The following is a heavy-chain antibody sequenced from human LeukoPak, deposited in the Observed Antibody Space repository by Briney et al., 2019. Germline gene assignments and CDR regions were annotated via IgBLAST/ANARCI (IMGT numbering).Heavy chain of an antibody. D-gene: IGHD3-10*01. CDR3: ARDYYGSGSYPKDPYYYYGMDV. V-gene: IGHV1-18*04. Sequence: ASVKVSCKASGYTFTSYGISWVRQAPGQGLEWMGWISAYNGNTNYAQKLHGRVTMTTDTSTSTAYMELRSLRSDDTAVYYCARDYYGSGSYPKDPYYYYGMDVWGKGTTVTVSS. J-gene: IGHJ6*04. CDR1: GYTFTSYG. CDR2: ISAYNGNT.